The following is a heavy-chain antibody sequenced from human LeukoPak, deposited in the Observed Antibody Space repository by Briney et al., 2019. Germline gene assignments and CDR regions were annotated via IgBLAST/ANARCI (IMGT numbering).Heavy chain of an antibody. CDR2: ISYDGSNK. CDR1: GFIFSSYE. J-gene: IGHJ3*02. V-gene: IGHV3-30-3*01. D-gene: IGHD6-19*01. CDR3: ARDRSIAVAQAVHDAFDI. Sequence: GGSLRLSCAASGFIFSSYEMNWVRQAPGKGLEWVAVISYDGSNKYYADSVKGRFTISRDNSKNTLYLQMNSLRAEDTAVYYCARDRSIAVAQAVHDAFDIWGQGTMVTVSS.